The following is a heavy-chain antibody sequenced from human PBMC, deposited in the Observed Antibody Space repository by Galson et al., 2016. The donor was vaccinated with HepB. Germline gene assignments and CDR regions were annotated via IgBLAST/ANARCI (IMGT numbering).Heavy chain of an antibody. CDR3: AKGGRTVTRYNFFDS. D-gene: IGHD4-11*01. CDR1: GFTFSAYS. CDR2: ISGGGTSQ. Sequence: SLRLSCAASGFTFSAYSMQWVRQAPGKGLEWVSTISGGGTSQYHADSVKGRFTISRDDSKNTIYRQMRRLRVGDTAVYYCAKGGRTVTRYNFFDSWGQGALVTVSS. V-gene: IGHV3-23*01. J-gene: IGHJ5*01.